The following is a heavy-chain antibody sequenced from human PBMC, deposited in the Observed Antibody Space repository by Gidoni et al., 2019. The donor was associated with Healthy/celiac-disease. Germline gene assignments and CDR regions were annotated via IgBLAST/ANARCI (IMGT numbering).Heavy chain of an antibody. V-gene: IGHV3-9*01. J-gene: IGHJ4*02. Sequence: EVQLVESGGGLVQPGRSLRLSGAASGFTLEEYAMHWVRQAPGKGLEWVSGISWNSGSIGYADSVKGRFTISRDNAKNSLHLQMNSLRAEDTALYYCAKDKSGGSSSWYYFDYWGQGTLVTVSS. CDR2: ISWNSGSI. CDR3: AKDKSGGSSSWYYFDY. CDR1: GFTLEEYA. D-gene: IGHD6-13*01.